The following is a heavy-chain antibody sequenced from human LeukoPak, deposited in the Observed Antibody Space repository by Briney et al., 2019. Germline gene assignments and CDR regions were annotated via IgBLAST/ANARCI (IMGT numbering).Heavy chain of an antibody. V-gene: IGHV3-30*18. J-gene: IGHJ6*02. CDR2: ISYDGSNK. Sequence: PGRSLRLSCAASGFTFSSYGMHWVRQAPGKGLEWVAVISYDGSNKYYADSVKGRFTISRDNSKNTLYLQMNSLRAVDTAVYYCAKDLVYSSSSGEYYYGMDVWGQGTTVTVSS. CDR3: AKDLVYSSSSGEYYYGMDV. D-gene: IGHD6-6*01. CDR1: GFTFSSYG.